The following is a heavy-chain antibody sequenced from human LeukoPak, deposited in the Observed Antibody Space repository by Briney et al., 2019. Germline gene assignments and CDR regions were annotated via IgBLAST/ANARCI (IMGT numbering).Heavy chain of an antibody. V-gene: IGHV3-21*01. J-gene: IGHJ4*02. D-gene: IGHD1-1*01. CDR1: GFTFSIYA. CDR2: ISSSSSYI. CDR3: ARVNWNDGGQGYFDY. Sequence: GGSLRLSCAASGFTFSIYAMSWVRQAPGKGLEWVSSISSSSSYIYYADSVKGRFTISRDNAKNSLYLQMNSLRAEDTAVYYCARVNWNDGGQGYFDYWGQGTLVTVSS.